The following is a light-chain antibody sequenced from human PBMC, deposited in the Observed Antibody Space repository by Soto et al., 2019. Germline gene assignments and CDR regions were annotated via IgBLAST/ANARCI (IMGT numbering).Light chain of an antibody. Sequence: DIQMTQSPSTLSASVGDRVTITCRASQSISGSLAWYQQKPGKAPKLLIYEASNLKSGVPSRFSGSGSGTDYTLTISSLQPDDAARYECQQYNGYWTFGQGTRVEIK. CDR1: QSISGS. CDR2: EAS. V-gene: IGKV1-5*03. CDR3: QQYNGYWT. J-gene: IGKJ1*01.